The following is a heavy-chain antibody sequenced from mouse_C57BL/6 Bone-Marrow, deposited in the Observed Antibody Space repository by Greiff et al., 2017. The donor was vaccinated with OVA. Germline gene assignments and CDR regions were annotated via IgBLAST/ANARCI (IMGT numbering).Heavy chain of an antibody. CDR3: ARLAYYSPAWFAY. J-gene: IGHJ3*01. Sequence: QVQLQQPGAELVKPGASVKLSCKASGYTFTSYWMHWVKQRPGQGLEWIGMIHPNSGSTNYNEKFKSKATLTVDKSSSTAYMQLSSLTSEDSAVYYCARLAYYSPAWFAYWGQGTLVTVSA. CDR1: GYTFTSYW. V-gene: IGHV1-64*01. CDR2: IHPNSGST. D-gene: IGHD2-12*01.